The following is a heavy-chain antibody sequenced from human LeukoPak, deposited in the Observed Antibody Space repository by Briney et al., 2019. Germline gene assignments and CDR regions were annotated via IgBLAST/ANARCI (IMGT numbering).Heavy chain of an antibody. CDR1: GFTFDDFA. V-gene: IGHV3-9*01. CDR3: AKDLLPYRHGNNYVFVL. Sequence: GGSLRLSCTGSGFTFDDFAIHWVREPPGRGLEWVSGVSWNGADIDYGDSVKGRFAISRDNDKHSLYQQMNSLRRDDTALYYCAKDLLPYRHGNNYVFVLWGQETRVPVS. D-gene: IGHD5-24*01. CDR2: VSWNGADI. J-gene: IGHJ4*02.